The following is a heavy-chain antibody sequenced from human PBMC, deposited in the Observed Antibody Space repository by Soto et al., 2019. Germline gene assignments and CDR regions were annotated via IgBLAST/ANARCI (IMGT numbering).Heavy chain of an antibody. J-gene: IGHJ5*02. CDR3: VKYTVTEDLGES. CDR1: GFTFSSYA. V-gene: IGHV3-23*01. D-gene: IGHD3-16*01. Sequence: EVQLLESGGDVVRPGGSLRLSCAASGFTFSSYAMGWVRQAPGKGLEWVAGVSRAGTYTIYADSVRGRFSISRDNSRDTVDLNMNALRGDDTAVYCCVKYTVTEDLGESWGQGTLISVSS. CDR2: VSRAGTYT.